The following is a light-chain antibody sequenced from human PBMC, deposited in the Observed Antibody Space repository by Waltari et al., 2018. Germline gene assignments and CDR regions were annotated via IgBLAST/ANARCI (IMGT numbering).Light chain of an antibody. Sequence: ILMTQSPPPLSVSPGVRATLSCRASQSISRNLAWYQQKPGQAPRLLIYGASTRATGIPARFSGSGSGTEFTLTISSLQSEDFAVYYCQQYNNWRTFGQGTKLEIK. V-gene: IGKV3-15*01. CDR2: GAS. J-gene: IGKJ2*01. CDR3: QQYNNWRT. CDR1: QSISRN.